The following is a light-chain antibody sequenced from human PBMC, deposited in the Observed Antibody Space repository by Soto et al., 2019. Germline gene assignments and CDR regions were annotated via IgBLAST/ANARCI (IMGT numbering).Light chain of an antibody. J-gene: IGLJ1*01. V-gene: IGLV2-14*01. CDR1: SSDVGDYNY. CDR3: SSYTSSSTRV. Sequence: QSALTQPASVSGSPGQSITISCTGTSSDVGDYNYVSWYQQHPGKAPKLMIFDVSNRPSGVSNRFSGSKSGNTGSLTISGLQAEDEADYYCSSYTSSSTRVFGTGTKVTVL. CDR2: DVS.